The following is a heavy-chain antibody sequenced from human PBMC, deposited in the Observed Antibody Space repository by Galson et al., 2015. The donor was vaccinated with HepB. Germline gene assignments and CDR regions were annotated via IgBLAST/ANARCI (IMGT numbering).Heavy chain of an antibody. CDR2: ISPYNHYT. V-gene: IGHV1-18*01. CDR3: ARGALVVVVGATQNNWFGP. Sequence: SVKVSCKASGYTFSTYSITWVRQAPGQGLEWMGWISPYNHYTDYAQKLQGRVTLTTDTSTSTAFMDLRSLRSDDTAVYYCARGALVVVVGATQNNWFGPWGQGTLVTVSS. D-gene: IGHD2-15*01. CDR1: GYTFSTYS. J-gene: IGHJ5*02.